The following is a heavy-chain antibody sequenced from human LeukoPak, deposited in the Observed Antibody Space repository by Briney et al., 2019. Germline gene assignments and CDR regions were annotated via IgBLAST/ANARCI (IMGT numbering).Heavy chain of an antibody. V-gene: IGHV4-39*07. CDR2: INHSGST. CDR1: GGSISSSSYY. J-gene: IGHJ5*02. D-gene: IGHD6-13*01. Sequence: SETLSLTCTVSGGSISSSSYYWSWIRQPPGKGLEWIGEINHSGSTNYNPSLKSRVTISVDTSKNQFSLKLSSVTAADTAVYYCVRYSSSYNWFDPWGQGTLVTVSS. CDR3: VRYSSSYNWFDP.